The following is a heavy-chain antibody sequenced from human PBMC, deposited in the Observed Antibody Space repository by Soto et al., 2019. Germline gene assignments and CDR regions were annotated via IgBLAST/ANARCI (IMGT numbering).Heavy chain of an antibody. Sequence: SETLSLTCTVSGGSISSGGYYWSWIRQHPGKGLEWIGYIYYSGSTYYNPSLKSGVTISVDTSKNQFSLKLSSVTAADTAVYYCARVDTAMVLFDYWGQGTLVTVSS. CDR1: GGSISSGGYY. J-gene: IGHJ4*02. V-gene: IGHV4-31*03. CDR3: ARVDTAMVLFDY. CDR2: IYYSGST. D-gene: IGHD5-18*01.